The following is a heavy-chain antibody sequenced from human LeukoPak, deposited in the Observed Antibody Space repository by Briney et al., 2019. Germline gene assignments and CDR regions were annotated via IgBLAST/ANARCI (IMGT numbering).Heavy chain of an antibody. V-gene: IGHV1-2*02. CDR2: INPNSGGT. CDR3: ARPYDSSGIDY. D-gene: IGHD3-22*01. J-gene: IGHJ4*02. CDR1: GYSFTGYY. Sequence: ASVKVSCKASGYSFTGYYLHWVRQAPGQGLEWMGWINPNSGGTYYAQKFQGRVTMTTDTSITTAYMELISLRSDDTAMYYCARPYDSSGIDYWGQGTLVTVSS.